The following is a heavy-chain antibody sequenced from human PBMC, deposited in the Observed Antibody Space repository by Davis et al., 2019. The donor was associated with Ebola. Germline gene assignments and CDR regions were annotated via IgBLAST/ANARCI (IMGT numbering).Heavy chain of an antibody. V-gene: IGHV1-69*06. Sequence: SVKVSCKASGGTFSSYAISWVRQAPGQGLEWMGGIIPIFGTANYAQKFQGRVTLTADKSTRTAYMELSRLRSEDTAVYYCARARGPYCTGGVCYRAYYYYGMDVWGQGTTVTVSS. CDR2: IIPIFGTA. J-gene: IGHJ6*02. CDR3: ARARGPYCTGGVCYRAYYYYGMDV. D-gene: IGHD2-8*02. CDR1: GGTFSSYA.